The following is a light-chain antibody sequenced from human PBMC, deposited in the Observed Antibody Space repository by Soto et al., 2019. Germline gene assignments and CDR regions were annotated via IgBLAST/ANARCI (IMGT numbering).Light chain of an antibody. CDR2: KAS. CDR1: QSISTW. V-gene: IGKV1-5*03. Sequence: DIQMTQSPSTLSASVGDRVTITCRASQSISTWLAWYQQKPGKAPKLLIYKASSLQSGVPSRFSGGGSETEFTLTISSLQPDDFATYYCQQFNSYSWTFGQGTKVAIK. J-gene: IGKJ1*01. CDR3: QQFNSYSWT.